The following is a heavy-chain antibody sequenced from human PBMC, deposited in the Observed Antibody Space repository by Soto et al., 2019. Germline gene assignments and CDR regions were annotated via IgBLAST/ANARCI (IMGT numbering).Heavy chain of an antibody. CDR1: GFIVSGYG. J-gene: IGHJ4*02. CDR2: ISYDGSNT. CDR3: AKRTDGSGSLFTADY. Sequence: QVQLVESRGGVVQPGRSLRLSCAAAGFIVSGYGMHGVRQAPGKGLEWVAVISYDGSNTYYADSVKGRFTISRDNSKNTLYLQMNSLRAEDTAVYYCAKRTDGSGSLFTADYWGQGTLVTVSS. V-gene: IGHV3-30*18. D-gene: IGHD3-10*01.